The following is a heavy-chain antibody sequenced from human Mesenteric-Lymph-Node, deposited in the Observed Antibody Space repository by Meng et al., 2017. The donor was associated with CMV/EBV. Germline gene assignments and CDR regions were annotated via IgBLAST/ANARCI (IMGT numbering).Heavy chain of an antibody. CDR2: TDYKSDSYN. D-gene: IGHD3-16*01. CDR1: SYSIYRNNTA. CDR3: AYFGDLPPLW. V-gene: IGHV6-1*01. Sequence: QIQLHQAVPELMKSHLHSSATSTTPSYSIYRNNTAWNYISQSPSRRLEWLGRTDYKSDSYNDYAVSVKSRIIVNLDTSKNQLSLHLNFVTPEDXAVYYCAYFGDLPPLWWGQGTLVTVSS. J-gene: IGHJ4*02.